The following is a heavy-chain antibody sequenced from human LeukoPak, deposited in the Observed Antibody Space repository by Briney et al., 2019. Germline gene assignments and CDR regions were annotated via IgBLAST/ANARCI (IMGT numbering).Heavy chain of an antibody. CDR3: ARGPGGYCSGGSCSPPHDY. V-gene: IGHV4-34*01. J-gene: IGHJ4*02. Sequence: SETLSLTCAVYGGSFSGYYWSWIRQPPGKGLEWIGEINHSGSTNYNPSLKSRVTISVDTSKNQFSLKLSSVTAADTAVYYCARGPGGYCSGGSCSPPHDYWAGEPWSPSPQ. CDR2: INHSGST. D-gene: IGHD2-15*01. CDR1: GGSFSGYY.